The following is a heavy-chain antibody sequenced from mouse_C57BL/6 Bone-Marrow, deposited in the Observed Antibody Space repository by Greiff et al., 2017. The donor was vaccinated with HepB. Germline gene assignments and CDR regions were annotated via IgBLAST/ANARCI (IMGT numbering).Heavy chain of an antibody. D-gene: IGHD1-1*01. CDR2: ISDGGSYT. CDR1: GFTFSSYA. V-gene: IGHV5-4*01. CDR3: ARDYYGSSYGYFDV. J-gene: IGHJ1*03. Sequence: EVQVVESGGGLVKPGGSLKLSCAASGFTFSSYAMSWVRHTPEKRLEWVATISDGGSYTYYPDNVKGRFTISRDNAKNNLYLQMSHLKSEDTAMYYCARDYYGSSYGYFDVWGTGTTVTVSS.